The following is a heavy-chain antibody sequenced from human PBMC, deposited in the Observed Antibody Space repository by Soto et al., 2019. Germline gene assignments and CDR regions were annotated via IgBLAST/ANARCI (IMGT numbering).Heavy chain of an antibody. CDR2: FDPEDGET. Sequence: ASVKVSWKISGYTLTELSMHWVRQAPGKGLEWMGGFDPEDGETIYAQKFQGRVTMTEDTSTDTAYMELSSLRSEDTAVYYCATEQWLAHDAFDIGGQGTMVTVS. D-gene: IGHD6-19*01. J-gene: IGHJ3*02. V-gene: IGHV1-24*01. CDR1: GYTLTELS. CDR3: ATEQWLAHDAFDI.